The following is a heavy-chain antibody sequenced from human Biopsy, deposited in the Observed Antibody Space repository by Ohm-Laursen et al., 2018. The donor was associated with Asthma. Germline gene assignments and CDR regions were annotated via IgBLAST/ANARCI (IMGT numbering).Heavy chain of an antibody. D-gene: IGHD5-12*01. CDR1: GFMFRSFG. V-gene: IGHV3-30*18. CDR2: ISYDGNHK. J-gene: IGHJ4*02. CDR3: AKRRGYSGHDNDY. Sequence: SLRLSCVAPGFMFRSFGMHWVRQAPGKGLEWVAVISYDGNHKFYEDSVKGRFTISRDNSKNTLYLQMNSLRTEDTAVYYCAKRRGYSGHDNDYWGQGTLVIVSS.